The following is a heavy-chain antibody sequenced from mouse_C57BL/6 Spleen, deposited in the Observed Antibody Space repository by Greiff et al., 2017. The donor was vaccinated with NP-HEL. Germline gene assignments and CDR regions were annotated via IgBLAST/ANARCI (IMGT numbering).Heavy chain of an antibody. CDR1: GFSLSTFGMG. CDR3: ARFPYGSSYKYFDY. CDR2: IWWDDDK. J-gene: IGHJ2*01. Sequence: QVTLKVCGPGILQPSQTLSLTCSFSGFSLSTFGMGVGWIRQPSGKGLEWLAHIWWDDDKYYNPALKSRLTISKDTSKNQVFLKIANVDTADTATYYCARFPYGSSYKYFDYWGQGTTLTVSS. D-gene: IGHD1-1*01. V-gene: IGHV8-8*01.